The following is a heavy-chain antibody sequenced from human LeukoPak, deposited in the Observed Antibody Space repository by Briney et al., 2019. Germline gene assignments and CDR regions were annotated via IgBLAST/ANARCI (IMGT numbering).Heavy chain of an antibody. CDR2: VYYSGST. V-gene: IGHV4-59*01. J-gene: IGHJ3*02. CDR3: ARDSGGPHSGFEI. CDR1: GGSISSYY. Sequence: SETLSLTCSVSGGSISSYYWSWIRQPPGKGLEWIGYVYYSGSTNYNPSLKNRVTISVDTSKNQFSLKLSSVTAADTAVYYCARDSGGPHSGFEIWGQGTMVTASS. D-gene: IGHD6-19*01.